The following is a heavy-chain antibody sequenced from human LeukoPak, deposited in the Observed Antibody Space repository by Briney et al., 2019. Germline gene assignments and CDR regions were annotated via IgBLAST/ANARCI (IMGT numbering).Heavy chain of an antibody. CDR2: IYHSGST. CDR1: GGSISSSNW. J-gene: IGHJ3*02. D-gene: IGHD3-22*01. CDR3: ASPSSGYDSYAFDI. Sequence: SGTLSLICAVSGGSISSSNWWSWVRQPPGKGLEWIGEIYHSGSTDYNPSLKSRVTISVDKSKNQFSLKLSSVTAADTAVYYCASPSSGYDSYAFDIWGQGTMVTVSS. V-gene: IGHV4-4*02.